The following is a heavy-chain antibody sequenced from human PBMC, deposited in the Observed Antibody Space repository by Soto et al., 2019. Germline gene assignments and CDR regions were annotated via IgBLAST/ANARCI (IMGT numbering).Heavy chain of an antibody. V-gene: IGHV3-30-3*01. D-gene: IGHD4-4*01. Sequence: GGSLRLSCAASGSSFPNYPMHWVRQTPDKGLEWLAVISHDGVTKNSADSVKGRFSISRDNSRNRLYLDMNSLRTEDTAMYYCVRGGYSSSWERLDPWGQGTLVTVSS. CDR3: VRGGYSSSWERLDP. CDR2: ISHDGVTK. J-gene: IGHJ5*02. CDR1: GSSFPNYP.